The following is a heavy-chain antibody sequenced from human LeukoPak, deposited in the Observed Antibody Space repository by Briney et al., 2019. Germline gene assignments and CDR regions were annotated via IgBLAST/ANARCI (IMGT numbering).Heavy chain of an antibody. J-gene: IGHJ4*02. CDR3: ATDLTYYFDY. CDR1: GYTITELS. Sequence: VASVKLSCKVSGYTITELSMHWVRQAPGKGLEWMGGIDPEDGETIYAQKFQGRVTMTEDTSTDTAYMELSSLRSEDTAVYYVATDLTYYFDYWGRGTPVTVSS. V-gene: IGHV1-24*01. D-gene: IGHD3-9*01. CDR2: IDPEDGET.